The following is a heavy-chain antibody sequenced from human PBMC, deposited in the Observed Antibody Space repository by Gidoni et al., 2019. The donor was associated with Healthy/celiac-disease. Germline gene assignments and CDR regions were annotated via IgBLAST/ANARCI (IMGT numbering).Heavy chain of an antibody. CDR2: ISYDGSNK. D-gene: IGHD3-22*01. Sequence: QVQLVESGGGVVQPGRSLRLSCAASGFTFSSYGMHWVRQAPGKGLEWVAVISYDGSNKYYADSVKGRFTISRDNSKNTLYLQMNSLRAEDTAVYYCAKDKILYYYDSSGCDYWGQGTLVTVSS. J-gene: IGHJ4*02. V-gene: IGHV3-30*18. CDR3: AKDKILYYYDSSGCDY. CDR1: GFTFSSYG.